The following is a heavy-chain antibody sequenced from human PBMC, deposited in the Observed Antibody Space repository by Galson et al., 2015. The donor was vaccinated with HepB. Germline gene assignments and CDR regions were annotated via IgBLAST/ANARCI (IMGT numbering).Heavy chain of an antibody. Sequence: SLRLSCAASGFTVSSYWMHWVRQAPGKGLMWVSRINSDGSSTSYADSVKGRFTISRDNAKNTLYLQMNSLRAEDTAVYYCARAVLGYSSSWTFDYWGQGTLVTVSS. D-gene: IGHD6-13*01. J-gene: IGHJ4*02. CDR3: ARAVLGYSSSWTFDY. CDR1: GFTVSSYW. V-gene: IGHV3-74*01. CDR2: INSDGSST.